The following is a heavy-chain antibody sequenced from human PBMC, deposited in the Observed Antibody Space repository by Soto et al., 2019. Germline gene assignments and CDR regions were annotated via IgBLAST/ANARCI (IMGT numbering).Heavy chain of an antibody. CDR1: GFTFSSYA. CDR3: AKDPQRSTVTTVFFDY. J-gene: IGHJ4*02. CDR2: ISGSGGST. D-gene: IGHD4-17*01. V-gene: IGHV3-23*01. Sequence: EVQLLESGGGLVQPGGSLRLSCAASGFTFSSYAMSWVRQAPGKGLEWVSAISGSGGSTYYADSVKGRFTISRDNSKNTLYLQMNSLRAEDTAVYYCAKDPQRSTVTTVFFDYWGQGNLGTGSS.